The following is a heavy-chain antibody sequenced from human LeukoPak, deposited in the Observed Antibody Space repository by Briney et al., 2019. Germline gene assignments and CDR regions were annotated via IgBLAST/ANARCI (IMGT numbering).Heavy chain of an antibody. Sequence: PSETLSLTCTVSGGSISSYYWSWIRQPPGKGLEWIGYIYYSGSTNYNPSLKSRVTISVDTSKNQFSLKLSSVTAADTAVYYCARVRYYYDSSGYLFDYWGQGTLVIVSS. V-gene: IGHV4-59*01. CDR3: ARVRYYYDSSGYLFDY. CDR2: IYYSGST. J-gene: IGHJ4*02. CDR1: GGSISSYY. D-gene: IGHD3-22*01.